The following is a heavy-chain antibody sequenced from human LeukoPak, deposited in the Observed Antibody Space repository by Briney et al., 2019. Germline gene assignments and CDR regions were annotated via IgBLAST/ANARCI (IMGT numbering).Heavy chain of an antibody. CDR3: ATDLGYYYDSSGYCLDY. CDR1: GYTFTSFS. V-gene: IGHV1-24*01. J-gene: IGHJ4*02. CDR2: FDPEDGKT. D-gene: IGHD3-22*01. Sequence: GASVKVSCKVSGYTFTSFSMHWVRQAPGQGLGWMGGFDPEDGKTIYAQKFQGRVTMTEDTSTDTAYMELRSLRSEDTAVYYCATDLGYYYDSSGYCLDYWGQGTLVTVSS.